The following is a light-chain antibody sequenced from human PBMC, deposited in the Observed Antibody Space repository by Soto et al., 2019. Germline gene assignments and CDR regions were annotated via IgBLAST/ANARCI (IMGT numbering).Light chain of an antibody. CDR1: SSDVGGYNY. Sequence: QSALTQPASVSGSPGQSITISCTGTSSDVGGYNYVSWYQQHPGKAPKLMIYDVSNRPSGVSNRFPGSKSGNTASLTISGLQAEDGGYYYCSSYTSSSTYVFGTGTKVTVL. CDR2: DVS. J-gene: IGLJ1*01. CDR3: SSYTSSSTYV. V-gene: IGLV2-14*01.